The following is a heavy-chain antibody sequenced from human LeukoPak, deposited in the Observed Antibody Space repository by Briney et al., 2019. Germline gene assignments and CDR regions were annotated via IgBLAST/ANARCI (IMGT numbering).Heavy chain of an antibody. CDR2: INPNSGGT. V-gene: IGHV1-2*06. CDR1: GYTFTGYY. Sequence: ASVKVSCKASGYTFTGYYMHWVRQAPGQGLEWMGRINPNSGGTNYAQKFQGRVTTTRDTSTSTAYMELSRLRSDDTAVYYCARDCPVAVAGTKGVLSYWGQGTLVTVSS. CDR3: ARDCPVAVAGTKGVLSY. D-gene: IGHD6-19*01. J-gene: IGHJ4*02.